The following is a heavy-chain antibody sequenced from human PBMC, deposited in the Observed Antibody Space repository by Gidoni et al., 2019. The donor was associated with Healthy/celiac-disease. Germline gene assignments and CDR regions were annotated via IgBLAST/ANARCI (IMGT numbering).Heavy chain of an antibody. CDR3: AAENDYDWFDP. J-gene: IGHJ5*02. Sequence: QVQLVEFGGGVVQPGRSLRLSCAASGFTFSSYGMPWVRQAPGKGLEWVAVIWYDGSNKYYADSVKGRFTISRDNSKNTLYLQMNSLRAEDTAVYYCAAENDYDWFDPWGQGTLVTVSS. V-gene: IGHV3-33*01. D-gene: IGHD4-17*01. CDR2: IWYDGSNK. CDR1: GFTFSSYG.